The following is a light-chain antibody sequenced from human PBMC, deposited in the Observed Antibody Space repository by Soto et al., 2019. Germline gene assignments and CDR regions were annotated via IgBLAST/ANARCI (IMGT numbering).Light chain of an antibody. V-gene: IGLV2-11*01. CDR3: CTYVGNYNSV. Sequence: QSALAQPRPVSGSPGQSVTISCTGTSSDVAGYNFVSWYQQHPGKAPKLMIYDLSKRPSGVPDRFSGSKSGYTASLTIFGPRAEDEADYYCCTYVGNYNSVCATGPNVTV. CDR1: SSDVAGYNF. CDR2: DLS. J-gene: IGLJ1*01.